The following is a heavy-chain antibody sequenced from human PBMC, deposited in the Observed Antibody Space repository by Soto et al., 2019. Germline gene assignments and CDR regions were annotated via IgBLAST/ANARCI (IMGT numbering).Heavy chain of an antibody. CDR3: AKRFPGYSSGCEGFDY. Sequence: PGGSLRLSCAASGFTFSSYGMHWVRQAPGKGLEWVAVIWYDGSNKYYADSVKGRFTISRDNSKNTLYLQMNSLRAEDTAVYYCAKRFPGYSSGCEGFDYWGQGTLVTVSS. D-gene: IGHD6-19*01. J-gene: IGHJ4*02. CDR1: GFTFSSYG. V-gene: IGHV3-30*02. CDR2: IWYDGSNK.